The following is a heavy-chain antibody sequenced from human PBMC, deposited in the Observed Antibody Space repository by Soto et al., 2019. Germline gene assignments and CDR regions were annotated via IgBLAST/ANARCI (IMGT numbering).Heavy chain of an antibody. V-gene: IGHV1-3*01. CDR1: GYTFTSYA. CDR2: INAGNGNT. CDR3: ARGIGYCSGGSCFYLDY. D-gene: IGHD2-15*01. J-gene: IGHJ4*02. Sequence: QVQLVQSGAEVKKPGASVKVSCKASGYTFTSYAMHWVRQAPGQRLEWMGWINAGNGNTKYSQKFQGRVTNTRDTSASTAYMELSSLRSEDTAVYYCARGIGYCSGGSCFYLDYWGQGTLVTVSS.